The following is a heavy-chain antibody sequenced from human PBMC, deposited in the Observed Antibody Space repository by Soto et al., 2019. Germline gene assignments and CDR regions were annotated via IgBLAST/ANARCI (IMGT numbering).Heavy chain of an antibody. CDR2: IIPIFGTA. CDR3: ARDGRDYSWAPFDY. CDR1: GGTFSSYA. J-gene: IGHJ4*02. Sequence: SVKVSCKASGGTFSSYAISWVRQAPGQGLEWMGGIIPIFGTANYAQKFQGRVTITADKSTSTAYMELSSLRSEDTAVYYCARDGRDYSWAPFDYWGQGTLVTVSS. D-gene: IGHD2-15*01. V-gene: IGHV1-69*06.